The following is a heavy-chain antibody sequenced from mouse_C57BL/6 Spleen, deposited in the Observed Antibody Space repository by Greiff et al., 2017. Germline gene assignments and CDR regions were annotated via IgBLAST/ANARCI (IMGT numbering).Heavy chain of an antibody. V-gene: IGHV3-6*01. D-gene: IGHD1-1*01. Sequence: EVQVVESGPGLVKPSQSLSLTCSVTGYSITSGYYWNWIRQFPGNKLEWMGYISYDGSNNYNPSLKNRISITRDTSKNQFFLKLNSVTTEDTATYYCAREEPYYYGSSYRAMDYWGQGTSVTVSS. CDR3: AREEPYYYGSSYRAMDY. CDR1: GYSITSGYY. J-gene: IGHJ4*01. CDR2: ISYDGSN.